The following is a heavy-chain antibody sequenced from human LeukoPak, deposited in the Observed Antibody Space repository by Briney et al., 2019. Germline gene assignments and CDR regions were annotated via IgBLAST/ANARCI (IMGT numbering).Heavy chain of an antibody. CDR2: INHSGST. Sequence: PETLSLTCAVYGGSFSGYYWSWIRQPPGKGLEWIGEINHSGSTNYNPSLKSRVTISVDTSKNQFSLKLSSVTAADTAVYYCARPYCSSTSCHAFDIWGQGTMVTVSS. V-gene: IGHV4-34*01. D-gene: IGHD2-2*01. CDR3: ARPYCSSTSCHAFDI. J-gene: IGHJ3*02. CDR1: GGSFSGYY.